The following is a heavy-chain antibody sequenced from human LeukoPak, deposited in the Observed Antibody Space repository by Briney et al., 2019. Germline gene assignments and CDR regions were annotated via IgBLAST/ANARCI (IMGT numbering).Heavy chain of an antibody. CDR1: GGSISSNY. CDR3: ASGDRVANFDF. V-gene: IGHV4-59*01. CDR2: IYDNGYSAST. D-gene: IGHD3-10*01. Sequence: PSETLSLTCTVSGGSISSNYWSWIRQPPGKGLEWIGNIYDNGYSASTNYNPSLKSRVTISMDTSKNQFSLNLNSVTAADTAISYSASGDRVANFDFWGQGTLVTVSS. J-gene: IGHJ4*02.